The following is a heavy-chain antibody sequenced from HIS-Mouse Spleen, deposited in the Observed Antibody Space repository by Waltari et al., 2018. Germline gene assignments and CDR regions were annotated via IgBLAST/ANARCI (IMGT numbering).Heavy chain of an antibody. D-gene: IGHD6-13*01. Sequence: QLQLQESGPGLVKPSETLSLTCTVSGGPISSSRYSWGWIRPPPGKGLEWIGSIYYSGSTYYNPSLKSRVTISVDTSKNQFSLKLSSVTAADTAVYYCAREIPYSSSWYDWYFDLWGRGTLVTVSS. CDR1: GGPISSSRYS. V-gene: IGHV4-39*07. CDR3: AREIPYSSSWYDWYFDL. J-gene: IGHJ2*01. CDR2: IYYSGST.